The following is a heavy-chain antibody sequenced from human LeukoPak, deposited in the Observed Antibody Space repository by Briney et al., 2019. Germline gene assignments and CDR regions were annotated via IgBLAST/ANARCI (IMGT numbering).Heavy chain of an antibody. J-gene: IGHJ6*02. V-gene: IGHV4-59*01. D-gene: IGHD2-8*01. CDR3: AGVYSYGMDV. Sequence: SETLSLTCTVSGGSINSYFWSWIRQPPGKGLEWIGYIYYRGGPNYSPSLKSRVTISLDSSKNQFSLSLSSVTAADTAVYYCAGVYSYGMDVWGQGTTVTVSS. CDR2: IYYRGGP. CDR1: GGSINSYF.